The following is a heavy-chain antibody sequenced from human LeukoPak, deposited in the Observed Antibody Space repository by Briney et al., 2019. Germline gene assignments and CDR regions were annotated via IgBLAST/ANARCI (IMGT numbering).Heavy chain of an antibody. V-gene: IGHV3-33*08. D-gene: IGHD3-22*01. J-gene: IGHJ6*02. CDR3: AREPITYYYDSSGYSVDYNGMDV. CDR2: IWYDGSNK. Sequence: GGSLRLSCAASGFTFSSYAMSWVRQAPGKGLEWVAVIWYDGSNKYHADSVKGRFTISRDNSKNTLYLQMNSLRAEDTAVYYCAREPITYYYDSSGYSVDYNGMDVWGQGTTVTVSS. CDR1: GFTFSSYA.